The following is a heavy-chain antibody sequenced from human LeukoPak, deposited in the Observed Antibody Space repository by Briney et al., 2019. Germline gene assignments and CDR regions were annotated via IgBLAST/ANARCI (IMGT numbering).Heavy chain of an antibody. Sequence: SETLPLTCTVSGGSISSYYWSWIRQPAGKGLEWIGRIYTSGSTNYNPSLKSRVTMSVDTSNNHFSLKLSSVTAADTAMYYCARDQDGSFEYWGQGTLVTVSS. CDR2: IYTSGST. CDR1: GGSISSYY. V-gene: IGHV4-4*07. CDR3: ARDQDGSFEY. J-gene: IGHJ4*02. D-gene: IGHD5-24*01.